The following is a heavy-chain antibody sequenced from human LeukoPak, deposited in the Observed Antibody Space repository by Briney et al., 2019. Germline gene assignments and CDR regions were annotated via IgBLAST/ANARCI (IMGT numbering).Heavy chain of an antibody. CDR1: GFTFSSYW. CDR3: ARGRPHGNDY. V-gene: IGHV3-74*01. J-gene: IGHJ4*02. CDR2: IASDGSST. Sequence: GGSLRLSRAASGFTFSSYWMNWVRQAPGKGLVWVSRIASDGSSTTYADSVKGRFSISRDNAKNALYLQMNSLRVEDTAVYYCARGRPHGNDYWGQGTLVTVSS. D-gene: IGHD4-23*01.